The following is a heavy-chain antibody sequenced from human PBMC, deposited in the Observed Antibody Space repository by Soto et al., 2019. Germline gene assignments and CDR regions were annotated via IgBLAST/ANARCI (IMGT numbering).Heavy chain of an antibody. J-gene: IGHJ4*02. D-gene: IGHD3-3*01. CDR3: ARVSLKRSGYEYYFDY. CDR1: GYTFTSYY. V-gene: IGHV1-46*01. Sequence: ASVKVSCKASGYTFTSYYMHWVRQAPGQGLEWMGIINPSGGSTSYAQKFQGRVTMTRDTSTSTVYMELSSLRSEDTAVYYCARVSLKRSGYEYYFDYWGQGTLVNVSS. CDR2: INPSGGST.